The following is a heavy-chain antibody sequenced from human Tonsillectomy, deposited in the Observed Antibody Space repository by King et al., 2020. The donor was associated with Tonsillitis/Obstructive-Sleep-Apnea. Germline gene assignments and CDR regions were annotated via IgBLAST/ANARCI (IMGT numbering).Heavy chain of an antibody. CDR2: IWYDGSNK. J-gene: IGHJ4*02. CDR1: GFTFSSYG. V-gene: IGHV3-33*01. CDR3: ARDESGDYYFDY. Sequence: VQLVESGGGVVQPGRSLRLSCSASGFTFSSYGMHWVRQAPGKGLAWVAVIWYDGSNKYYADSVKGRFTISRDNSKNTLYLQMNSLRAEDTAVYYCARDESGDYYFDYWGQGTLVTVSS. D-gene: IGHD4-17*01.